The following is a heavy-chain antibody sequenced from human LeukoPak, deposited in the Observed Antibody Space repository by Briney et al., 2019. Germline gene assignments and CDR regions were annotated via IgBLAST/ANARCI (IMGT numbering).Heavy chain of an antibody. V-gene: IGHV4-34*01. D-gene: IGHD3-10*01. CDR2: INHSGST. CDR1: GGSFSGYY. CDR3: ARRFRSYYNAAPLDY. J-gene: IGHJ4*02. Sequence: PSETLSLTCAVYGGSFSGYYWSWIRQPPGKGLEWIGEINHSGSTNYNPSLKSRVTISVDTSKNQFSLKLSSVTAADTAVYYCARRFRSYYNAAPLDYWGQGTLVTVSS.